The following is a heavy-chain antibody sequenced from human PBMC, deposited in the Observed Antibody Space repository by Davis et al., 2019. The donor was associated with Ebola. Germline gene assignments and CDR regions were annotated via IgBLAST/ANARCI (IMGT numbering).Heavy chain of an antibody. CDR3: ARPSITGTADAFDI. D-gene: IGHD1-20*01. CDR1: GYIFSNYW. V-gene: IGHV5-51*01. CDR2: IYPGDSDT. J-gene: IGHJ3*02. Sequence: GESLKISCKGSGYIFSNYWIGWVRQMPGKGLEWMGIIYPGDSDTRYNPSFQGQVTISADKSINTAYLQWSSLKASDSAIYYCARPSITGTADAFDIWGQGTMVTVSS.